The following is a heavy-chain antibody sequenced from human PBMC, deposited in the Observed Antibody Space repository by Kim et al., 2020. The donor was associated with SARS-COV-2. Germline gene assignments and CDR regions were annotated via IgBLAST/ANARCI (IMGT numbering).Heavy chain of an antibody. CDR1: GGSISSSSYY. V-gene: IGHV4-39*01. CDR2: IYYSGST. CDR3: ARGMVRGFLYYYYYGMDV. Sequence: SETLSLTCTVSGGSISSSSYYWGWIRQPPGKGLEWIGSIYYSGSTYYNPSLKSRVTISVDTSKKQFSLKLSSVTAADTAVYYCARGMVRGFLYYYYYGMDVWGQGTTVTVSS. D-gene: IGHD3-10*01. J-gene: IGHJ6*02.